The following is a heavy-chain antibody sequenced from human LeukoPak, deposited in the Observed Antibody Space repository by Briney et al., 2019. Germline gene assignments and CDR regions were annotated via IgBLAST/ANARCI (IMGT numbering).Heavy chain of an antibody. D-gene: IGHD6-13*01. V-gene: IGHV3-33*08. CDR3: ARDKGDSSSWYDYYYGMDV. CDR1: GFTFSSYG. Sequence: PGGSLRLSCAASGFTFSSYGMHWVRQAPGKGLEWVAVIWYDGSNKYYADSVKGRFTISRDNSKNTLYLQMNSLRAEDTAVYYCARDKGDSSSWYDYYYGMDVWGQGTTVTVS. CDR2: IWYDGSNK. J-gene: IGHJ6*02.